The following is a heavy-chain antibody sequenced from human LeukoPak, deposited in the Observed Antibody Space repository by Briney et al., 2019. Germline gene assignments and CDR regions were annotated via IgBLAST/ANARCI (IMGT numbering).Heavy chain of an antibody. Sequence: GGSLRLSCAASGFTFSSYWMSWVRQAPGKGLEWVANIKPDGSEKYYVGSVKGRFTISRDNAKNPLFLQMNSLRVDDTAVYYCARPTYYDPYPDSFDPWAQGTLVTVSS. J-gene: IGHJ5*02. V-gene: IGHV3-7*01. CDR2: IKPDGSEK. CDR1: GFTFSSYW. D-gene: IGHD3-3*01. CDR3: ARPTYYDPYPDSFDP.